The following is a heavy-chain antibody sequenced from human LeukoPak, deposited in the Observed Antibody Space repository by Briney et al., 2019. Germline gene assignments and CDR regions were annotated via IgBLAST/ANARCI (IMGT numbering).Heavy chain of an antibody. CDR1: GGSISSYY. V-gene: IGHV4-59*01. D-gene: IGHD6-13*01. J-gene: IGHJ5*02. CDR2: IYYSGST. Sequence: PSETLSLTCTVSGGSISSYYWSWIRQPPGKGLEWIGYIYYSGSTNYNPSHKSRVTISVDTSKNQFSLKLSSVTAADTAVYYCARVAAAGSWFDPWGQGTLVTVSS. CDR3: ARVAAAGSWFDP.